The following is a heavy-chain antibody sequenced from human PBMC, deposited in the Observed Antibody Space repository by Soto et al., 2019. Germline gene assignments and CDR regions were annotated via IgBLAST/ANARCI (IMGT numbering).Heavy chain of an antibody. V-gene: IGHV4-31*03. J-gene: IGHJ4*02. CDR2: IYNSGNT. D-gene: IGHD3-22*01. CDR1: GASTSTGGYY. CDR3: ARVRMILVVSHCDY. Sequence: QVQLQESGPGLGKPSQTLSRTCTVSGASTSTGGYYWSWIRQHPGKGLEWIGYIYNSGNTYYNSSLKRRATISLDTSKIHVSLNLTSVTAADTAVYYCARVRMILVVSHCDYWGQGILVTVSS.